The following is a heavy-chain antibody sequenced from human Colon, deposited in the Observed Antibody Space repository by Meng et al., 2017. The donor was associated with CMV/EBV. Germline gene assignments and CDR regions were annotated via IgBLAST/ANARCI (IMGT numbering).Heavy chain of an antibody. CDR3: ARWTGWFDP. CDR1: GFTLSNYG. J-gene: IGHJ5*02. V-gene: IGHV3-30*03. D-gene: IGHD3/OR15-3a*01. CDR2: ISHEGSED. Sequence: LRRSCAASGFTLSNYGIHWVSQAPGKGLEWLALISHEGSEDYYADSVKGRFTMSRDNSKNTVHLQMNSLRPDDTAVYYCARWTGWFDPWGQGTLVTVSS.